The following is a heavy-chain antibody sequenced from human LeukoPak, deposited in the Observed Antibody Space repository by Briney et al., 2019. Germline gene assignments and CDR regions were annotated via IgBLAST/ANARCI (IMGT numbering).Heavy chain of an antibody. CDR2: IYYSGST. CDR3: AASVVTAPPFDY. J-gene: IGHJ4*02. CDR1: GYSISSSYY. Sequence: SETLSLTCTVSGYSISSSYYCSWIRQPPGKGLEWIGYIYYSGSTKYNPSLKSRVTISVDTSKNQFSLKLSSVTAADTAVYYCAASVVTAPPFDYWGQGTLVTVSS. D-gene: IGHD2-21*02. V-gene: IGHV4-59*08.